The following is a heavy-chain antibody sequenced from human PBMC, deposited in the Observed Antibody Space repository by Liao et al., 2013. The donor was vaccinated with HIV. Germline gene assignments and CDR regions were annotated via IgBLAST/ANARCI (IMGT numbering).Heavy chain of an antibody. CDR1: GGSISSGDSS. CDR2: IYHSGST. Sequence: QLQLQESGSGLVKPSQTLSLTCAVSGGSISSGDSSWSWIRQPPGKGLEWIGYIYHSGSTYYIPSLKSRVTISVDRSKNHFSLKLSSVTAADTAVYYCARAREGWFDPWGQGTLVTVSS. D-gene: IGHD1-26*01. CDR3: ARAREGWFDP. V-gene: IGHV4-30-2*01. J-gene: IGHJ5*02.